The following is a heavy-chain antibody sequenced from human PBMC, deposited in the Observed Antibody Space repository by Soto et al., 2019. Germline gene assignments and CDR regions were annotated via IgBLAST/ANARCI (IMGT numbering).Heavy chain of an antibody. V-gene: IGHV3-23*01. Sequence: EVQLLESGGGLVQPGGSLRLSCAASGFIFSSSAMSWVRQAPGKGLELVSAISGSGGSTYYADSVKGRFTISRANSKNTLYLQMNSLRAEDTAVYYCAKDPHCYYDSSGYYKNFPASQFDYWGQGTLVTVFS. CDR3: AKDPHCYYDSSGYYKNFPASQFDY. CDR2: ISGSGGST. D-gene: IGHD3-22*01. J-gene: IGHJ4*02. CDR1: GFIFSSSA.